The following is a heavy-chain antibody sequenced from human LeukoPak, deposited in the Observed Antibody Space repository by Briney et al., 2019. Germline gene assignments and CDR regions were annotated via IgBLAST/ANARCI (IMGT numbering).Heavy chain of an antibody. Sequence: ASVKVSCKASGYTFTGYYIHGVRQAPGQGLEGMGWINPNSGGTNYAQKFQGRVTMTRDTSITTAYMDLSRLRSDDTAVYYCARLYNYGYFFDYWGQGTLVTVSS. J-gene: IGHJ4*02. CDR3: ARLYNYGYFFDY. CDR1: GYTFTGYY. CDR2: INPNSGGT. D-gene: IGHD5-18*01. V-gene: IGHV1-2*02.